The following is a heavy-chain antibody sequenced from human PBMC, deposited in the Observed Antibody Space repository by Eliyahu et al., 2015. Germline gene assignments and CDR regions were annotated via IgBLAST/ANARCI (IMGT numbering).Heavy chain of an antibody. CDR1: GGSISSGGYY. CDR3: ARTTGLGGLRSGYRYYFDY. J-gene: IGHJ4*02. D-gene: IGHD3-22*01. CDR2: IXYSGST. V-gene: IGHV4-31*03. Sequence: QVQLQESGPGLVKPSQTLSLTCTVSGGSISSGGYYWXXIRQXPGKGLEWIGYIXYSGSTYYNPSLKSRVTISVDTSKNQFSLKLSSVTAADTAVYYCARTTGLGGLRSGYRYYFDYWGQGTLVTVSS.